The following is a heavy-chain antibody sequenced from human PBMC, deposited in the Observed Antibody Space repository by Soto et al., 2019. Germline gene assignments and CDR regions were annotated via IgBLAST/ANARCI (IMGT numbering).Heavy chain of an antibody. V-gene: IGHV3-7*05. CDR2: IEQDGGEK. J-gene: IGHJ4*02. CDR3: TGGSGWESDS. CDR1: EFTFSTYW. D-gene: IGHD6-19*01. Sequence: EVQLVESGGGLVQPGGSLRLSCVVSEFTFSTYWMTWVRQAPGKGLEWVANIEQDGGEKNYLESVRGRFTISRDNAKKSLFLEKNSLRAEDTAVYYCTGGSGWESDSWGQGTLVTVSS.